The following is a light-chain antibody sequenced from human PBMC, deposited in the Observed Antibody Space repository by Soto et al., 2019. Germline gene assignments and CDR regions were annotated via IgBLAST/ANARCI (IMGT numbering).Light chain of an antibody. V-gene: IGLV2-23*02. CDR2: EVS. Sequence: QSVLTQPASVSGSPGQSITISCTGTSSDIGSYNLVSWYQQHPGKAPKLVIYEVSKRPSGVSNRFSGSKSGNTASLTISGIQAEDESDYYCCSHAGSILWVLGGGTKLTVL. CDR3: CSHAGSILWV. CDR1: SSDIGSYNL. J-gene: IGLJ3*02.